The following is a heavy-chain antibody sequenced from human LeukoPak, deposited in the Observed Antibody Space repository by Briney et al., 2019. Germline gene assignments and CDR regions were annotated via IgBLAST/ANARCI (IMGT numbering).Heavy chain of an antibody. CDR1: GGSISSYY. D-gene: IGHD6-19*01. J-gene: IGHJ4*02. V-gene: IGHV4-4*07. CDR3: ARAFEYSSGWYYFDY. Sequence: PSETLSLTCTVSGGSISSYYWSWIRQPAGKGLEWIGRIYASGSTNYNPSLKGRVTMSVDTSKNQFSLQLRSVTAADTAVYYCARAFEYSSGWYYFDYWGQGTLVTVSS. CDR2: IYASGST.